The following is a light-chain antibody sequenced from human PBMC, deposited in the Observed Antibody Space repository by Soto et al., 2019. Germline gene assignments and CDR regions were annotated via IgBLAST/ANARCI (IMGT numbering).Light chain of an antibody. J-gene: IGKJ1*01. V-gene: IGKV2-28*01. Sequence: DIVMTQSPLSLPVTPGEPASISCRSSQSLLHSNGYNYLDWYLQKPGHSPQLLIYLGSNRSSGVPDRFSGSGSGTDFTLKISRVEAEDVGVYYCMQALQTLWTFGQGTKVDIK. CDR2: LGS. CDR3: MQALQTLWT. CDR1: QSLLHSNGYNY.